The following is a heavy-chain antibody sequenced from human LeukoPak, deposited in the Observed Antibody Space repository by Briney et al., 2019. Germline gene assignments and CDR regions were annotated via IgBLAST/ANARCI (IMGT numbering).Heavy chain of an antibody. CDR3: ARDTWYSSSWYPGDYYGMDV. V-gene: IGHV3-66*01. J-gene: IGHJ6*02. CDR1: GFTVSSNY. D-gene: IGHD6-13*01. CDR2: IYSGGST. Sequence: GGSLRLSCAASGFTVSSNYMSWVRQAPGKGLEWVSVIYSGGSTYYADSVKGRFTISRDNSKNTLYLQMNSLRAEDTAVYYCARDTWYSSSWYPGDYYGMDVWGQGTTVTVSS.